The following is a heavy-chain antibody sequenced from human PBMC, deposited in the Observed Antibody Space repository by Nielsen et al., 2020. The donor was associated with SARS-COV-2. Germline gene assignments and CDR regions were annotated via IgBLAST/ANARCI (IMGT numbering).Heavy chain of an antibody. CDR3: ARDTNYRYYDFWSGYYNYYGMDV. CDR2: INPNSGGT. V-gene: IGHV1-2*04. CDR1: GYTFTGYY. J-gene: IGHJ6*02. D-gene: IGHD3-3*01. Sequence: ASVKVSCKASGYTFTGYYMHWVRQAPGQGLEWMGWINPNSGGTNYAQKFQGWVTMTRDTSISTAYMELSRLRSDDTAVYYCARDTNYRYYDFWSGYYNYYGMDVWGQGTTVTVSS.